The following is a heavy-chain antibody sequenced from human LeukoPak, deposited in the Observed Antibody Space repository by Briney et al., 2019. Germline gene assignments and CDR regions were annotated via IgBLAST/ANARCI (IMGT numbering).Heavy chain of an antibody. CDR2: INPNSGGT. CDR1: GYTFTGYY. D-gene: IGHD3-10*01. J-gene: IGHJ4*02. CDR3: ARPYGSGSYYTDY. V-gene: IGHV1-2*02. Sequence: ASVKVSCKASGYTFTGYYMHWVRQAPGQGLGWMGWINPNSGGTNYAQKFQGRVTMTRDTSISTAYMELSRLRSDDTAVYYCARPYGSGSYYTDYWGQGTLVTVSS.